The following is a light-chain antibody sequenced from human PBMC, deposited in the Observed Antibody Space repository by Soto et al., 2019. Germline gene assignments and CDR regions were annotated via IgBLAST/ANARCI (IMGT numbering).Light chain of an antibody. CDR1: PGLSSA. Sequence: DIQLTQSPSFLSASVGDRVTITCRASPGLSSALAWYQQKPGKAPKLLIYAASTLQSVVTSRFSVSESWTEFTPTISSLQPEDFATYYCQQLNSYPITFGQGTRLEIK. J-gene: IGKJ5*01. CDR3: QQLNSYPIT. V-gene: IGKV1-9*01. CDR2: AAS.